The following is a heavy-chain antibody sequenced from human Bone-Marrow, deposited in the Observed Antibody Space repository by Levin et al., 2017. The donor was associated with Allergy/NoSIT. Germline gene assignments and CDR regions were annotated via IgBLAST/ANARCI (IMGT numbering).Heavy chain of an antibody. V-gene: IGHV5-51*01. CDR3: ATGLYYYDSSGYFFGAFDI. CDR2: IYPADSDT. D-gene: IGHD3-22*01. Sequence: GESLKISCKGSGDRFTNYWIAWVRQMPGKGLEWMGIIYPADSDTRYSPSFQGQVTISTDKSISTAFLEWSSLKASDTAMYYCATGLYYYDSSGYFFGAFDIWGQGTLVTVSS. J-gene: IGHJ3*02. CDR1: GDRFTNYW.